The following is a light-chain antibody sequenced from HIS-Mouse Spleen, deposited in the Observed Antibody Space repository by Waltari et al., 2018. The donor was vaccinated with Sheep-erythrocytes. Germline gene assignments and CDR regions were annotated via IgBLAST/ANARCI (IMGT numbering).Light chain of an antibody. CDR2: EGS. CDR1: SSDVGSYNL. J-gene: IGLJ3*02. V-gene: IGLV2-23*01. CDR3: CSYAGSSTPWV. Sequence: QSALTQPASVSGSPGQSITLSCTGTSSDVGSYNLVSWYQQHPGKAPKLMIYEGSKRPSGVSHRFSGSKSGNTASLTISGLQAEDEADYYCCSYAGSSTPWVFGGGTKLTVL.